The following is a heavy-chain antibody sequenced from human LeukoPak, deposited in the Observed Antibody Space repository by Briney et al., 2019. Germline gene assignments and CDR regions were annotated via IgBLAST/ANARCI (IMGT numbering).Heavy chain of an antibody. Sequence: GGSLRLSCAASGFTFSSYSMNWVRQAPGKGLEWVSSISSSSSYIYYADSVKGRFTISRDNAKNSLYLQMNSLRAEDTAVYYCAKDAIYCTNGVCYPFYYYMDVWGKGTTVTVSS. V-gene: IGHV3-21*04. CDR2: ISSSSSYI. CDR1: GFTFSSYS. J-gene: IGHJ6*03. CDR3: AKDAIYCTNGVCYPFYYYMDV. D-gene: IGHD2-8*01.